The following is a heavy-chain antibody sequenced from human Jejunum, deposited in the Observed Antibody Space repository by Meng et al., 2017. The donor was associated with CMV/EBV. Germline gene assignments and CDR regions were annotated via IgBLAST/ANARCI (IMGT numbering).Heavy chain of an antibody. Sequence: GYIFTANGIGWVRQAPGHGLEWMGWISAYNRNTIYARKLQDRLTMTTETSTETDYMELRNLRTDDTAVYYCARRIAAIGTLYYVDSWGQGTLVTVSS. CDR1: GYIFTANG. CDR2: ISAYNRNT. CDR3: ARRIAAIGTLYYVDS. J-gene: IGHJ4*02. D-gene: IGHD6-13*01. V-gene: IGHV1-18*01.